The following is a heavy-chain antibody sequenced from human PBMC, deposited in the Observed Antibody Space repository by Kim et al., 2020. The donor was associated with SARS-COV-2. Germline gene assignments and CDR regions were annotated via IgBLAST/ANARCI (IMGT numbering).Heavy chain of an antibody. J-gene: IGHJ4*02. Sequence: KYADFVKGRFTISRDNSKSALYLQMNNLRADDTAVYYCANLYGDYDAYWGQGTLVTVSS. D-gene: IGHD4-17*01. CDR3: ANLYGDYDAY. V-gene: IGHV3-23*05.